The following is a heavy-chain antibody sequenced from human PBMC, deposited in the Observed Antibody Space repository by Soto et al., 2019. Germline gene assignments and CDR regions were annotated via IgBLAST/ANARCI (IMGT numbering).Heavy chain of an antibody. V-gene: IGHV4-34*01. J-gene: IGHJ5*02. CDR3: ARVPTKYSYAPNWFDP. D-gene: IGHD5-18*01. CDR1: GGSFSGYY. CDR2: INHSGST. Sequence: SETLSLTCAVYGGSFSGYYWSWIRQPPGKGLEWIGEINHSGSTNYNPSLKSRVTISVDTSKNQFSLKLSSVTAADTAVYYCARVPTKYSYAPNWFDPWGKGTLVTVSS.